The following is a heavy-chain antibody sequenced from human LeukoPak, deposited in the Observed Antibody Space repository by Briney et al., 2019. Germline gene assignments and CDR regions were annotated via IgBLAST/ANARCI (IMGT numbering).Heavy chain of an antibody. CDR2: IDPNSGDK. CDR3: AKGGADYGELLFDQ. CDR1: GYTFIGYQ. Sequence: GASVKVSFTASGYTFIGYQMQWVRQAPGQGLEWMGWIDPNSGDKEYAHKFKGRVTMTRDTSISTAYMDLSRLRSDDTAVYYCAKGGADYGELLFDQWGQGTLVTASS. J-gene: IGHJ4*02. D-gene: IGHD4-17*01. V-gene: IGHV1-2*07.